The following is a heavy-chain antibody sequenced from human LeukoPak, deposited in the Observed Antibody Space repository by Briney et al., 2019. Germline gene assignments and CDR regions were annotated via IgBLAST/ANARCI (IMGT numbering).Heavy chain of an antibody. CDR1: GFTFSSYG. V-gene: IGHV3-30*18. J-gene: IGHJ3*02. Sequence: GGSLRLSCAASGFTFSSYGMHWVRQAPGKGLEWVAVISYDGSNKYYADSVKGRFTISRDNSKNTLYLQMNSLRAEDTAVYYCAKGEEWELLSVLSAFDIWGQGTMVTVSS. CDR3: AKGEEWELLSVLSAFDI. D-gene: IGHD1-26*01. CDR2: ISYDGSNK.